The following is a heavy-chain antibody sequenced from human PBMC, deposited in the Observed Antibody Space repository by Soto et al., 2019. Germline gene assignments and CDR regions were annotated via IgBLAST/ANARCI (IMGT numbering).Heavy chain of an antibody. V-gene: IGHV3-20*01. CDR1: GFTFDDYG. D-gene: IGHD1-1*01. CDR2: INWNGGST. CDR3: AREGLTTHYYYYMDV. J-gene: IGHJ6*03. Sequence: PGGSLRLSCAASGFTFDDYGMSWVRQAPGKGLEWVSGINWNGGSTGYADSVKGRFTISRDNAKNFLYLQMNSLIAEDTALYHCAREGLTTHYYYYMDVWGKGTTVTVSS.